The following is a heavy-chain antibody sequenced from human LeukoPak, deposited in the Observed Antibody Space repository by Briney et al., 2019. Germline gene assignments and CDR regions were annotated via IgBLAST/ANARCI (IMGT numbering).Heavy chain of an antibody. J-gene: IGHJ4*02. CDR1: GDSVSGSPAV. D-gene: IGHD3-10*01. CDR3: ARGAVRGGTNFDY. V-gene: IGHV6-1*01. Sequence: SQTLSLTCAISGDSVSGSPAVWNWIRQSPSRGLEWLGRAYYRSKWYIDYAVSVKGRITITPDTSKNQFPQQLNSVTPEDTAVYYCARGAVRGGTNFDYWGQGTLVTVSS. CDR2: AYYRSKWYI.